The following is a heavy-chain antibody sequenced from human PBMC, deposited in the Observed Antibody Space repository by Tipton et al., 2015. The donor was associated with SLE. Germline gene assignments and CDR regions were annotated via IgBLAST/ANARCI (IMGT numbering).Heavy chain of an antibody. J-gene: IGHJ4*02. CDR2: ISYSGST. CDR1: GGSISSYY. D-gene: IGHD3-16*01. V-gene: IGHV4-59*12. Sequence: TLSLTCTVSGGSISSYYWSWIRQPPGKGLEWIGYISYSGSTNYNPSLKSRVTMSVDTSKNQFSLRLNSVTAADTAVYYCSRRGISFGADFDYWGPGTLVTVSS. CDR3: SRRGISFGADFDY.